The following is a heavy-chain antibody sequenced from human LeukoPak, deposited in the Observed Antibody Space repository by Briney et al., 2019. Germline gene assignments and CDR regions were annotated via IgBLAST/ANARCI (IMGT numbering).Heavy chain of an antibody. J-gene: IGHJ4*02. CDR1: GFTFSSYS. CDR2: ISSSSSYI. V-gene: IGHV3-21*01. CDR3: ARCQRGGNSVDY. D-gene: IGHD4-23*01. Sequence: GGSLRLSCAASGFTFSSYSMIWVRQAPGKGLEWVSSISSSSSYIYYADSVKGRFTISRDNAKNSLYLQMNSLRAEDTAVYYCARCQRGGNSVDYWGQGTLVTVSS.